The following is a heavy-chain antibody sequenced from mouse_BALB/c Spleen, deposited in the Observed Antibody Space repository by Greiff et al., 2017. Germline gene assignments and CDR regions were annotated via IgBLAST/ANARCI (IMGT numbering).Heavy chain of an antibody. V-gene: IGHV5-17*02. D-gene: IGHD4-1*01. J-gene: IGHJ4*01. CDR1: GFTFSSFG. CDR2: ISSGSSTI. Sequence: EVKLMESGGGLVQPGGSRKLSCAASGFTFSSFGMHWVRQAPEKGLEWVAYISSGSSTIYYADTVKGRFTISRDNPKNTLFLQMTSLRSEDTAMYYCARGRTLGRAMDYWGQGTSVTVSS. CDR3: ARGRTLGRAMDY.